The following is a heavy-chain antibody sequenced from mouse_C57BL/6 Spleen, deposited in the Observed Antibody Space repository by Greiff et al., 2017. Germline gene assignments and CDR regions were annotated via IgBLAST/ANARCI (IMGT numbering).Heavy chain of an antibody. D-gene: IGHD2-4*01. V-gene: IGHV1-39*01. CDR2: INPNYGTT. CDR1: GYSFTDYN. J-gene: IGHJ4*01. CDR3: ARGGIYDYGGGEDYAMDY. Sequence: VQLQQSGPELVKPGASVKISCKASGYSFTDYNMNWVKQSHGKSLEWIGVINPNYGTTSYNQKFKGKATLTVDKSSSTAYMQLNSLTSEDSAVXYWARGGIYDYGGGEDYAMDYWGQGTSVTVSS.